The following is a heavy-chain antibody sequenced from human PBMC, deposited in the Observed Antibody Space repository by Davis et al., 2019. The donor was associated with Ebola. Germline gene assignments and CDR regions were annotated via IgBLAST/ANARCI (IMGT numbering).Heavy chain of an antibody. Sequence: PGGSLRLSCAASGFTFSNYGMHWVRQAPGKGLEWVAVISYDGSNKYYADSVKGRFTISRDDSKNTLYLQMNSLRAEDTAVYYCARDTVRSSSSFWYFDYWGQGTLVTVSS. CDR1: GFTFSNYG. D-gene: IGHD6-6*01. CDR3: ARDTVRSSSSFWYFDY. CDR2: ISYDGSNK. V-gene: IGHV3-30*03. J-gene: IGHJ4*02.